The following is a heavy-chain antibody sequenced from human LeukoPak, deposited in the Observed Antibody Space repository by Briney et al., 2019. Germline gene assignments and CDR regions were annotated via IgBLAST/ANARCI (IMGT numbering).Heavy chain of an antibody. Sequence: SETLSLTCAVYGGSFSGYYWSWIRQPPGKGLEWIGEINHSGSTNYNPSLKSRVTISVDTSKNQFSLKLSSVTAADTAVYYCAGQLIVVVPAAGRSQAGYFDYWGQGTLVTVSS. J-gene: IGHJ4*02. CDR1: GGSFSGYY. D-gene: IGHD2-2*01. CDR2: INHSGST. CDR3: AGQLIVVVPAAGRSQAGYFDY. V-gene: IGHV4-34*01.